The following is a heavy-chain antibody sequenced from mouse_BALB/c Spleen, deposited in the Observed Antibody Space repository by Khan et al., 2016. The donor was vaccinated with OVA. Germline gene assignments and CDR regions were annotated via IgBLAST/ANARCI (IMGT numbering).Heavy chain of an antibody. Sequence: VQLQEPGPGLVQPSQGLSITCSVSGLSLATYGFLWVRTSPGKGLEWLGVIWSVGNLDYNAPLTSRLSITKDNSKSKVVFKKNSLHVGDTTIYYSARNSCRDDFTYWGQGTLVTVSA. CDR2: IWSVGNL. V-gene: IGHV2-2*01. D-gene: IGHD2-12*01. CDR3: ARNSCRDDFTY. CDR1: GLSLATYG. J-gene: IGHJ3*01.